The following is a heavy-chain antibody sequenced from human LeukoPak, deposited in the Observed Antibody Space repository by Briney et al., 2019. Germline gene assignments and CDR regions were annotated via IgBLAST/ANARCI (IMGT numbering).Heavy chain of an antibody. D-gene: IGHD6-13*01. J-gene: IGHJ4*02. V-gene: IGHV3-30*18. Sequence: GRSLRLSCAASGFTFSSYGMRWVRQAPGKGLEWVAVISYDGSNKYYADFVKGRFTISRDNSKNTLYLQMNSLRAEDTAVYYCAKDGSSWIFDYWGQGTLVTVSS. CDR1: GFTFSSYG. CDR2: ISYDGSNK. CDR3: AKDGSSWIFDY.